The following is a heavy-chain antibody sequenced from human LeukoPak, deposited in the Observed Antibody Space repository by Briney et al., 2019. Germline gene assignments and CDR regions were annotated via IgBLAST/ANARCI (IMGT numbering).Heavy chain of an antibody. CDR2: IYYSGST. J-gene: IGHJ6*04. D-gene: IGHD3-3*01. CDR3: ARSGFLDV. V-gene: IGHV4-59*01. CDR1: GGSFSGYY. Sequence: SETLSLTCAVYGGSFSGYYWSWIRQPPGKGLEWIGYIYYSGSTNYNPSLKSRVTISVDTSKNQFSLKLSSVTAADTAVYYCARSGFLDVWGKGTTVTVSS.